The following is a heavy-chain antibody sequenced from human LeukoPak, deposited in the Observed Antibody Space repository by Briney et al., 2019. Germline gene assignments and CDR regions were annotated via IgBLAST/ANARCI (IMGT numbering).Heavy chain of an antibody. V-gene: IGHV7-4-1*02. J-gene: IGHJ6*02. CDR3: ARDYDGSGYYYRDYYGMDV. CDR2: INTNTGNP. Sequence: ASVKVSCKASGYTFTSYAMNWVRQAPGQGLEWMGWINTNTGNPTYAQGFTGRFVFSLDTSVSTAYLQISSLKAEDTAVYYCARDYDGSGYYYRDYYGMDVWGQGTTVTVSS. CDR1: GYTFTSYA. D-gene: IGHD3-22*01.